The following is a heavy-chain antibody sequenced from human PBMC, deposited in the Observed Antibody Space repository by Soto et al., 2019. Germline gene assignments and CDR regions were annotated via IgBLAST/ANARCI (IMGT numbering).Heavy chain of an antibody. CDR1: GGSFSDYY. Sequence: QVQLRQWGAGLLKPSETLSLTCAVFGGSFSDYYWTWIRQPPGKGLEWIGEINHSGTTSYNPSLKSRLTISVDTSNNQFSLKLSSVTAADTAVYYCARKPIYHFFPGYYSVDYWGQGTLVTVSS. CDR3: ARKPIYHFFPGYYSVDY. CDR2: INHSGTT. J-gene: IGHJ4*02. D-gene: IGHD3-9*01. V-gene: IGHV4-34*01.